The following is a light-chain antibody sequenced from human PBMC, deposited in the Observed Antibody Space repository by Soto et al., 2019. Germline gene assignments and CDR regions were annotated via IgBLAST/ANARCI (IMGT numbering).Light chain of an antibody. J-gene: IGKJ1*01. CDR1: QDIISY. V-gene: IGKV1-9*01. Sequence: DIQLTQSPSFLSASVGDRVTITCRASQDIISYLAWYQQRPGKVPRFLTHSASTLQSGVPSRFSATGSGTTFTLTISSLQPEDIATYYCQQLNRFPRTFGQGTKVE. CDR3: QQLNRFPRT. CDR2: SAS.